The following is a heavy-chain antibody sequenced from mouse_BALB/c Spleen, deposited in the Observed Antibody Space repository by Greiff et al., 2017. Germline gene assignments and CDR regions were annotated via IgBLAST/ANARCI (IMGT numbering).Heavy chain of an antibody. CDR1: GFAFSSYD. CDR2: ISSGGGST. D-gene: IGHD2-10*02. Sequence: EVQGVESGGGLVKPGGSLKLSCAASGFAFSSYDMSWVRQTPEKRLEWVAYISSGGGSTYYPDTVKGRFTISRDNAKNTLYLQMSSLKSEDTAMYYCARHRYGNYVYYFDYWGQGTTLTVSS. V-gene: IGHV5-12-1*01. J-gene: IGHJ2*01. CDR3: ARHRYGNYVYYFDY.